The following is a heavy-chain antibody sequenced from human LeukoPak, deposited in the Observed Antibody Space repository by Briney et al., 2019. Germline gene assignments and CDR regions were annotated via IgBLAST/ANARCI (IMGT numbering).Heavy chain of an antibody. J-gene: IGHJ4*02. CDR2: MTGTGGNT. CDR3: ARSNPPDYYDSSGYYYNY. Sequence: PGGSLRLSCAASGFTFSSYAMSWVRQAPGKGLEWLSCMTGTGGNTFYADSVRGRFTISRDTSKNTLYLQMNSLRAEDTAVYYCARSNPPDYYDSSGYYYNYWGQGTLVTVSS. D-gene: IGHD3-22*01. V-gene: IGHV3-23*01. CDR1: GFTFSSYA.